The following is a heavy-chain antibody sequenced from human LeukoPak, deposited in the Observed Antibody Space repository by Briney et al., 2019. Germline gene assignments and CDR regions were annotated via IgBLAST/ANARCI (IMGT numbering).Heavy chain of an antibody. CDR1: GGTFSSYA. J-gene: IGHJ4*02. CDR3: AREAHDVDFWSGPFDY. D-gene: IGHD3-3*01. Sequence: GSSVKVSCKASGGTFSSYAISWVRQAPGQGLEWMGRIIPILGIANYAQKFQGRVTITADKSTSTAYMELSSLRSEDTAVYYCAREAHDVDFWSGPFDYWGQETLVTVSS. CDR2: IIPILGIA. V-gene: IGHV1-69*04.